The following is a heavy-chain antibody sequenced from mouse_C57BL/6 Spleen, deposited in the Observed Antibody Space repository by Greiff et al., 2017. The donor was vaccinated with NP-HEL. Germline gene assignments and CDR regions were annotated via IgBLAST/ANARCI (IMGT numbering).Heavy chain of an antibody. CDR3: ARLLYYGSSYHYYAMDY. V-gene: IGHV1-18*01. D-gene: IGHD1-1*01. CDR2: INPNNGGT. CDR1: GYTFTDYN. Sequence: EVQLQQSGPELVKPGASVKIPCKASGYTFTDYNMDWVKQSHGKSLEWIGDINPNNGGTIYNQKFKGKATLTVDKSSSTAYMELRSLTSEDTAVYYCARLLYYGSSYHYYAMDYWGQGTSVTVSS. J-gene: IGHJ4*01.